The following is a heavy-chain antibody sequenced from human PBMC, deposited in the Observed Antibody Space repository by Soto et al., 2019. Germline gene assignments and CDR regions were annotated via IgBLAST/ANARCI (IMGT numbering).Heavy chain of an antibody. J-gene: IGHJ5*02. D-gene: IGHD6-19*01. CDR1: GFTFSAYG. V-gene: IGHV3-33*01. Sequence: QVQLVESGGGVVQPGRSLRLSCAASGFTFSAYGMHWVRQAPGKGLEWVAVIWYDGRNKFYAKSVKGRFTISRDKSNNTLYLQMNSLTAEVTAVYYCARDSPPTDGSAWYFLIDPWGQGTRVTVTS. CDR2: IWYDGRNK. CDR3: ARDSPPTDGSAWYFLIDP.